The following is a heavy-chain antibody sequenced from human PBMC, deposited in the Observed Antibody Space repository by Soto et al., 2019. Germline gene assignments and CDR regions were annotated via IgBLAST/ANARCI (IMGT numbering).Heavy chain of an antibody. J-gene: IGHJ3*02. Sequence: EVQLLESGGGLAQPGESLRLSCAASGFTFRTYAMNWVRQAPGKGLEWVSGISGSGDNTYYADSVKGRFTISRDNSKNTLYLQMNRLRAEDTAVYYCANDPFGGGNSFSDAFDIWGQGTMVSVSS. CDR1: GFTFRTYA. D-gene: IGHD2-21*02. CDR3: ANDPFGGGNSFSDAFDI. CDR2: ISGSGDNT. V-gene: IGHV3-23*01.